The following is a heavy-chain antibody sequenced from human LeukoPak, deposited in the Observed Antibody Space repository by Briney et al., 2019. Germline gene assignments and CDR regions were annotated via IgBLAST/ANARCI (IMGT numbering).Heavy chain of an antibody. CDR1: GFTLKDHW. D-gene: IGHD5-12*01. V-gene: IGHV3-74*01. CDR2: ITHDGLSI. CDR3: ARGFLGYVSFDH. J-gene: IGHJ4*02. Sequence: GGSLRLSCVGSGFTLKDHWMHWVRQSPGKGLEWLSRITHDGLSIAYADSVKGRFSISRDNAKNSLYLQMNSLRAEDTAVYYCARGFLGYVSFDHWGQGTLVTVSS.